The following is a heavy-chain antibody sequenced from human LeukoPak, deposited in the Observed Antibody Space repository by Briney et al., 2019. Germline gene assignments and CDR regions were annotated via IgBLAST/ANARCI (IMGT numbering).Heavy chain of an antibody. CDR3: ARGLRDSNYFSYYYYYYMDV. CDR2: IIPILGIA. CDR1: GGTFSSYT. D-gene: IGHD4-11*01. V-gene: IGHV1-69*02. J-gene: IGHJ6*03. Sequence: ASVKVSCKASGGTFSSYTISWVRQAPGQGLEWMGRIIPILGIANYAQKFQGRVTITADKSTSTAYMELSSLRSEDTTVYYCARGLRDSNYFSYYYYYYMDVWGKGTTVTVSS.